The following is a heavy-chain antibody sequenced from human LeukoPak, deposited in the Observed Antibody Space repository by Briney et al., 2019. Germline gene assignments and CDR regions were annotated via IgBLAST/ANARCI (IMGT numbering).Heavy chain of an antibody. CDR1: GFTFDSYA. D-gene: IGHD3-10*02. J-gene: IGHJ4*02. V-gene: IGHV3-23*01. CDR3: ARDSPVCSF. Sequence: GGSLSLSXAASGFTFDSYAMTWVRQAPGKGLEWVSAISDSGDGTYYADFVKGRFTISRDDSKNTLYLQMNSLRAEDTAVYYCARDSPVCSFWGQGTLVTVSS. CDR2: ISDSGDGT.